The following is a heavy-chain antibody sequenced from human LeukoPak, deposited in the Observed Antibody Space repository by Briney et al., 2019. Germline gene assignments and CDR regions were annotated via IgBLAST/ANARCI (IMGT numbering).Heavy chain of an antibody. CDR1: GFRFSNYS. J-gene: IGHJ6*04. D-gene: IGHD6-6*01. Sequence: GGSLRLSCTASGFRFSNYSMNSVRQAPAKGLEWVPSISSSSGYIYYAASVKGRFTISRDNSKNTLYLQMNSLRAEDTAVYYCAKSSIAARPSMDVWGKGTTVTVSS. V-gene: IGHV3-21*01. CDR2: ISSSSGYI. CDR3: AKSSIAARPSMDV.